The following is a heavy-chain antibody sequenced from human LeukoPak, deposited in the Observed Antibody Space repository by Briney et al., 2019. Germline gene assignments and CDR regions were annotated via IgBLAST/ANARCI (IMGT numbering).Heavy chain of an antibody. V-gene: IGHV4-39*01. Sequence: SETPSLTCTVSGGSISSSSYYWGWIRQPPGKGLEWIGSIYYSGSTYYNPSLKSRVTISVDTSKNQFSLKLSSVTAADTAVYYCARHLEYDFWSGYYTGWFDPWGQGTLVTVSS. J-gene: IGHJ5*02. CDR3: ARHLEYDFWSGYYTGWFDP. CDR2: IYYSGST. CDR1: GGSISSSSYY. D-gene: IGHD3-3*01.